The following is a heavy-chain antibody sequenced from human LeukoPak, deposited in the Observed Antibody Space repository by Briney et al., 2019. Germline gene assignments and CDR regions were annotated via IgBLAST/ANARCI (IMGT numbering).Heavy chain of an antibody. CDR3: ARAPPYYYDKGFDP. J-gene: IGHJ5*02. CDR1: GYTFTNYA. V-gene: IGHV7-4-1*02. CDR2: INTNTGNP. D-gene: IGHD3-22*01. Sequence: RASGKVFFKGSGYTFTNYAMNWVGQGPGQGGEWMGWINTNTGNPTYAQGFTGRFVFSLDTSVSTAYLQISSLKAEDTAVYYCARAPPYYYDKGFDPWGQGTLVTVSS.